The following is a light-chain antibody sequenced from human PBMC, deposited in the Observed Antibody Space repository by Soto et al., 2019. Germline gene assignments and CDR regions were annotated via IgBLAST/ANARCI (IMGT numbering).Light chain of an antibody. V-gene: IGKV1-5*01. J-gene: IGKJ1*01. CDR3: QQYNNWPQT. Sequence: DIQMTQSPSTLSASVGDRVTITCRASQSISSWLAWYQMKPAKAPKLLIYDASSLESGVPSRFSGSGSGTDLTLTISGLDPEDFAVYYCQQYNNWPQTFGQGTKVDI. CDR1: QSISSW. CDR2: DAS.